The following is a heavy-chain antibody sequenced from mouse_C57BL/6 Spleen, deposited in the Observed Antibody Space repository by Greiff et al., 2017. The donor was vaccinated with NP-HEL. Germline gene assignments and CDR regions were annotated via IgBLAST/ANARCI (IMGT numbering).Heavy chain of an antibody. CDR2: IYPSDSET. CDR3: ARGRLAYAMDY. D-gene: IGHD2-4*01. J-gene: IGHJ4*01. Sequence: QVQLQQPGAELVRPGSSVKLSCKASGYTITSYWMDWVKQRPGQGLEWIGNIYPSDSETHYNQKFKDKATLTVDKSSSTAYMQLSSLTSEDSAVYYCARGRLAYAMDYWGQGTSVTVSS. V-gene: IGHV1-61*01. CDR1: GYTITSYW.